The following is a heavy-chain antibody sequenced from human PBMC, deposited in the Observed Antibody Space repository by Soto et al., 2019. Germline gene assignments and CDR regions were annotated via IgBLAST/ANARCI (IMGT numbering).Heavy chain of an antibody. J-gene: IGHJ6*02. D-gene: IGHD1-26*01. CDR3: AADTGATRSHTYYYYGMDV. V-gene: IGHV1-58*01. CDR2: VVVGSGNT. CDR1: GFTFTSSA. Sequence: SVKVSCKASGFTFTSSAVQWVRQARGQRLEWIGWVVVGSGNTNYAQKFQERVTITRDMSTSTAYMELSSLRSEDTAVYYCAADTGATRSHTYYYYGMDVWGQGTTVTVSS.